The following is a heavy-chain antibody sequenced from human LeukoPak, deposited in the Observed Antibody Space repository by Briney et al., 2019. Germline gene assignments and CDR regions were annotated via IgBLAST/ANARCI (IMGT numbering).Heavy chain of an antibody. V-gene: IGHV3-30*04. CDR1: GFTFSSYA. CDR3: ASGGGDYYFDY. Sequence: GSSLRLSCAASGFTFSSYAMHWVRQAPGKGLEWVAVISYDGSNKYYADSVKGRFTISRDNSKNTLYLQMNSLRAEDTAVYYCASGGGDYYFDYWGQGTLVTVSS. CDR2: ISYDGSNK. J-gene: IGHJ4*02. D-gene: IGHD3-16*01.